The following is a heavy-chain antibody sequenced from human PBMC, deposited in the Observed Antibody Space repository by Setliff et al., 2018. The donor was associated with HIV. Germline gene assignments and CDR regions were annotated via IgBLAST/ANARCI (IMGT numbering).Heavy chain of an antibody. J-gene: IGHJ4*02. CDR1: GYTFTTYD. Sequence: ASVKVSCKASGYTFTTYDFHWVRQATGQGLEWMGWVNPNSGNTGYAQKFQGRLTMTRNTSISTAYMEVSSLRSEDTAVYYCARAPAKKAGTGSDHWGQGTLVTAPQ. V-gene: IGHV1-8*02. CDR3: ARAPAKKAGTGSDH. CDR2: VNPNSGNT. D-gene: IGHD6-19*01.